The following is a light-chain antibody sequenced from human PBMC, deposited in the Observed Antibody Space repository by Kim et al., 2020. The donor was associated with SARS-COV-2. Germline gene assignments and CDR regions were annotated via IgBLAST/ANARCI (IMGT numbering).Light chain of an antibody. CDR2: GAS. J-gene: IGKJ1*01. CDR1: QSISSHF. Sequence: SPGERATLSCRASQSISSHFLALYQQKPSQAPRLLIYGASSRATGIPDRFSGSGSGTDFTLTITRLEPEDFAVYYCQQYSSSPATFGQGTKVDIK. CDR3: QQYSSSPAT. V-gene: IGKV3-20*01.